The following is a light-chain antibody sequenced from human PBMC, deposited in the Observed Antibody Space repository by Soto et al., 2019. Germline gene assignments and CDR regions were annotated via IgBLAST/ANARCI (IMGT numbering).Light chain of an antibody. V-gene: IGKV1-9*01. Sequence: DIQLTQSPSFLSASLGDRVTITCWASQGIGSYLAWYQQKPGKAPRLLIYAASTLQSGVPSRFSGSGSDTEFTLTISSLQPEDFATYYCQQLNNYPLTFGGGTKVEIK. CDR3: QQLNNYPLT. CDR1: QGIGSY. CDR2: AAS. J-gene: IGKJ4*01.